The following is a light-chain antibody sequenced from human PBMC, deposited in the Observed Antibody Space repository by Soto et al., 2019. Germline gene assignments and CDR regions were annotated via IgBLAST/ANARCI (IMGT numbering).Light chain of an antibody. V-gene: IGLV2-14*01. CDR3: SSYTISNTLPFV. Sequence: QSALTQPASVSGSPGQSITISCTGTRRDVDGYNYVSWYQQYPGKSPKLLIYEVTHRPSGVSNRFSGSKSGNTASLTISGLQAEDEADYYCSSYTISNTLPFVFGTGTKVTVL. CDR1: RRDVDGYNY. J-gene: IGLJ1*01. CDR2: EVT.